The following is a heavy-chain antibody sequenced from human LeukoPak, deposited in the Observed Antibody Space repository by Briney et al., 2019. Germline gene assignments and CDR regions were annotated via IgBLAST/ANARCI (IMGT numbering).Heavy chain of an antibody. J-gene: IGHJ6*04. CDR3: ARDRLLGYCSGGSCNLRDYYYYGMDV. V-gene: IGHV3-21*01. CDR2: ISSSSSYI. Sequence: GGSLRLSCAASGFTFSSYSMNWVRQAPGKGLEWVSSISSSSSYIYYADSVKGRFTISRDNAKNSLYLQMNSLRAEDTAVYYCARDRLLGYCSGGSCNLRDYYYYGMDVWGKGTTVTVSS. D-gene: IGHD2-15*01. CDR1: GFTFSSYS.